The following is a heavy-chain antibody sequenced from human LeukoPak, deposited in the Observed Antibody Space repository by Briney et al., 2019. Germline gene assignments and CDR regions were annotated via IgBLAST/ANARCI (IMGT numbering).Heavy chain of an antibody. J-gene: IGHJ3*02. D-gene: IGHD3-9*01. V-gene: IGHV4-59*08. CDR3: ARGYHSILTGYLDAFDI. CDR1: GGSISSYY. Sequence: SETLSLTCTVSGGSISSYYWSWIRQPPGKGLEWIGYIYYSGSTSYNPSLKSRVTISVDTSKDQFSLKLSSVTAADTAVYYCARGYHSILTGYLDAFDIWGQGTMVTVSS. CDR2: IYYSGST.